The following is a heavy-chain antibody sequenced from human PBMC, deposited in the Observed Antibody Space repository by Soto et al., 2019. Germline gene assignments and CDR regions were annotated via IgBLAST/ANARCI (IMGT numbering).Heavy chain of an antibody. D-gene: IGHD1-7*01. CDR3: AKDPREVEIPHY. CDR2: ISYDGSNK. V-gene: IGHV3-30*18. CDR1: GFTFSSYG. Sequence: GGSLRLSCAASGFTFSSYGMHWVRQAPGKGLEWVAVISYDGSNKYYADSVKGRFTISRDNSKNTLYLQMNSLRAEDTAVYYCAKDPREVEIPHYWGQGTLVTVYS. J-gene: IGHJ4*02.